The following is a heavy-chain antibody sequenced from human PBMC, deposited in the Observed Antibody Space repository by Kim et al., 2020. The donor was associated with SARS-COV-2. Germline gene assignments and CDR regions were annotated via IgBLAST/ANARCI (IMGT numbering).Heavy chain of an antibody. D-gene: IGHD1-26*01. V-gene: IGHV6-1*01. CDR3: ARSLGLSAFDY. Sequence: KAYAVSVTSRKTITPDTSQNQFALQLNSVTPEDTAVYYCARSLGLSAFDYWGQGTLATVSS. J-gene: IGHJ4*02. CDR2: K.